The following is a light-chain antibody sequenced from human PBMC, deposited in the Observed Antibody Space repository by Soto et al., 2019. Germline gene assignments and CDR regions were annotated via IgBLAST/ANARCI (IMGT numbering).Light chain of an antibody. CDR1: QRISSNY. J-gene: IGKJ5*01. CDR3: QLYSRSPRQIT. CDR2: AAS. V-gene: IGKV3-20*01. Sequence: PGERATLYCRASQRISSNYLGWYQQKPGQAPRLLMYAASSRATGIPDRFSGSGSGTDFTLTISRLEPEDFAVYYCQLYSRSPRQITFGQGTRLEIK.